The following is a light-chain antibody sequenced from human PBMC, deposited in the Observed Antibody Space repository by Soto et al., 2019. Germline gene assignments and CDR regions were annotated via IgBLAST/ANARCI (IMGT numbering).Light chain of an antibody. V-gene: IGKV3-20*01. J-gene: IGKJ5*01. Sequence: EIVLTQSPGTLSLSPGERATLSCRASQSVSSSYLAWYQQKPGQAPRLLIYGASSRATGIPDRFSGSGSGTDLTLTISRLEPEDFAVYYCQHYGSLPITCGQGTRLEIK. CDR1: QSVSSSY. CDR2: GAS. CDR3: QHYGSLPIT.